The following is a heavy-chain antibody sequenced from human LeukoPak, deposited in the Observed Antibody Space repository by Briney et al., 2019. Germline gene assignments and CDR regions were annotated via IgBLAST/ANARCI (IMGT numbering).Heavy chain of an antibody. CDR2: IYYGGSP. CDR3: ARRPIVGSTGFYFDP. J-gene: IGHJ5*02. V-gene: IGHV4-39*01. CDR1: GGSISTTTNS. Sequence: SETLSLTCNVSGGSISTTTNSWGWAWIRQRPTKGLEWIGSIYYGGSPYYTSSLKSRVTISVDTSKNQFPLKLASLTAADTAVYYCARRPIVGSTGFYFDPWGPGTLVTVSS. D-gene: IGHD1-26*01.